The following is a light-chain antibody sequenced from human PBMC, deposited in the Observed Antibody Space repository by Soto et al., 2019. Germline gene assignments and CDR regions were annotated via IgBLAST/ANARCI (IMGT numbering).Light chain of an antibody. J-gene: IGKJ1*01. CDR3: QQYNSYSRT. Sequence: DIVMTQSPATLSVAPGERVTFSCRASQGVSRKLAWYQHKPGQAPRLLISGASTRATGIPARFSGSGSGTEFTLTISSLQPDDFATYYCQQYNSYSRTFGQGTKVDIK. V-gene: IGKV3-15*01. CDR2: GAS. CDR1: QGVSRK.